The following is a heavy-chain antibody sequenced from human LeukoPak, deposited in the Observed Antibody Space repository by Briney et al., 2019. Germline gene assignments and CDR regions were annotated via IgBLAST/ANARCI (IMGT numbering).Heavy chain of an antibody. V-gene: IGHV4-4*07. J-gene: IGHJ4*02. D-gene: IGHD3-10*01. Sequence: PSETLSLTCTVSGGSISSYYWSWIRQPAGKGLEWIGRIYTSGSTNCNPSLKSRVTMSVDTSKNQFSLKLSSVTAADTAVYYCARVVHYGSGSYYADYWGQGTLVTVSS. CDR3: ARVVHYGSGSYYADY. CDR2: IYTSGST. CDR1: GGSISSYY.